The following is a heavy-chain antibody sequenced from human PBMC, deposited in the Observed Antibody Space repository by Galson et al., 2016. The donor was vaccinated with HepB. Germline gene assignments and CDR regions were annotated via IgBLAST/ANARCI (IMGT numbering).Heavy chain of an antibody. Sequence: LRLSCAASGFSFSAYWMSWVRQSPGRGLAWVANIKQDGSEKYYVDSVKGRFTISRDNARNSLYLQVNGLRADDTAVYYCARDRLTSVTRHWTGTTYSYYGMDVWGQGTTVTVSS. J-gene: IGHJ6*02. CDR3: ARDRLTSVTRHWTGTTYSYYGMDV. V-gene: IGHV3-7*03. CDR2: IKQDGSEK. D-gene: IGHD1-14*01. CDR1: GFSFSAYW.